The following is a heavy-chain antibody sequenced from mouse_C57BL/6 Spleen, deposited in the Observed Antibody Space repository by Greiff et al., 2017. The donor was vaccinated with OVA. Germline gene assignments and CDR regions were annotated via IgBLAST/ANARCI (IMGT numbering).Heavy chain of an antibody. CDR3: ARSDYYSDYDY. CDR2: IAPNRGGT. J-gene: IGHJ2*01. CDR1: GYTFTSYW. V-gene: IGHV1-72*01. D-gene: IGHD2-13*01. Sequence: VKLQQPGAELVKPGASVKLSCKASGYTFTSYWMHWVKQRPGRGLEWIGRIAPNRGGTKYNEKFKSKATLTVDQPSSTAYMQLSSLTSEDSAVYYCARSDYYSDYDYWGQGTTLTVSS.